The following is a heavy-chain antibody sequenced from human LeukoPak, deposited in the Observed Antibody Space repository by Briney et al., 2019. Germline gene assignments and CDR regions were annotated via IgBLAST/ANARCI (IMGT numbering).Heavy chain of an antibody. CDR2: MNPNSGNT. CDR3: ARVRAQTYYDFWSGYRYGMDV. D-gene: IGHD3-3*01. V-gene: IGHV1-8*01. Sequence: GASVKVSCKASGYTFTSYDINWVRQATGQGLEWMGWMNPNSGNTGYAQKFQGRVTMTRNTSISTAYMELSSLRSEDTAVYYCARVRAQTYYDFWSGYRYGMDVWGQGTTVTVSS. J-gene: IGHJ6*02. CDR1: GYTFTSYD.